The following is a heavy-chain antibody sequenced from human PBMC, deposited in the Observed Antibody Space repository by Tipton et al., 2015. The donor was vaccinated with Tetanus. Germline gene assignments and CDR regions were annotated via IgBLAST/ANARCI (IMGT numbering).Heavy chain of an antibody. Sequence: GSLRLSCAASGMTLSYFAMSWVRQAPGKGLEWVANIKQDGNEKYHVDSVKGRFTISRDNGKNLLYLEMNSLRVEDTAVYYCARDPHTIRTGNHRGFDYWGQGTLVTVSS. D-gene: IGHD3-10*01. CDR1: GMTLSYFA. J-gene: IGHJ4*02. CDR3: ARDPHTIRTGNHRGFDY. CDR2: IKQDGNEK. V-gene: IGHV3-7*03.